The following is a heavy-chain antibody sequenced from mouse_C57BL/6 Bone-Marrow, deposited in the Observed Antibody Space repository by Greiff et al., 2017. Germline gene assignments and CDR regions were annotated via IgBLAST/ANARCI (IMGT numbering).Heavy chain of an antibody. J-gene: IGHJ2*01. CDR3: VRQGGGY. Sequence: EVKLMASGGGLVQPKGSLTLSCAASGFSFNTYAMNWVRQAPGKGLEWVARISSKSNNYATSYADSVKDRFTISRDDSESMLYLQMNSLKTEGPAMYYCVRQGGGYWGQGTTLTGSS. V-gene: IGHV10-1*01. CDR1: GFSFNTYA. CDR2: ISSKSNNYAT.